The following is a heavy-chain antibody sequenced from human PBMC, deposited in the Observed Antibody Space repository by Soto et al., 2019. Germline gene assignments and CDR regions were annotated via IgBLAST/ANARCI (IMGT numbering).Heavy chain of an antibody. CDR1: GFTFGVYT. J-gene: IGHJ5*02. Sequence: LRLSCEASGFTFGVYTMHWVRQAPWKGLEWISSISSTSTSIFYADSVKGRFTISRDNAKNTLYLEMNSLRDEDTAVYFCARDGYSTSSDWPWFDPWGPGTLVTVSS. CDR3: ARDGYSTSSDWPWFDP. D-gene: IGHD2-21*01. CDR2: ISSTSTSI. V-gene: IGHV3-48*02.